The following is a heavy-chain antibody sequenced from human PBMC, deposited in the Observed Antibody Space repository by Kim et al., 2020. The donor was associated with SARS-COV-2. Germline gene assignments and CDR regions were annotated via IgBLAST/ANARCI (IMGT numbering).Heavy chain of an antibody. CDR3: ARVVGYGSGSYPYYFDY. J-gene: IGHJ4*02. V-gene: IGHV3-21*01. D-gene: IGHD3-10*01. Sequence: VKGRFTITRDNAKNSLYLQMNSLGDEDTAVYYCARVVGYGSGSYPYYFDYWGQGTLVTVSS.